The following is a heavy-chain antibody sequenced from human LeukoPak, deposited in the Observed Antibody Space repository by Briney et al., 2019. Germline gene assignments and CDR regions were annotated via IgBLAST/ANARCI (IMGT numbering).Heavy chain of an antibody. V-gene: IGHV4-59*08. CDR2: IYYSGST. D-gene: IGHD3-10*01. J-gene: IGHJ4*02. CDR3: ARVPQLLWFGDLDY. CDR1: GGSISSYY. Sequence: PSETLSLTCTVSGGSISSYYWSWIRQPPGKGLEWIGYIYYSGSTYYNPSLKSRVTISVDTSKNQFSLKLSSVTAADTAVYYCARVPQLLWFGDLDYWGQGTLVTVSS.